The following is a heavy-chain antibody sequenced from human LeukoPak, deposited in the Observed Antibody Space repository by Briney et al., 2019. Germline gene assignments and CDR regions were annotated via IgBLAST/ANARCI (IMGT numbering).Heavy chain of an antibody. V-gene: IGHV3-23*01. CDR2: ISLGGDNT. CDR3: ATDPSTGYDWFDP. Sequence: GGSLRFSSAGYGFTFSNNARSWVGQAPGKGREWGSTISLGGDNTHYTDAVEGRFTISRDNSKNTLLLQMNSLRAEDTAVYFCATDPSTGYDWFDPWGQGTLVTVSS. J-gene: IGHJ5*02. CDR1: GFTFSNNA. D-gene: IGHD2-15*01.